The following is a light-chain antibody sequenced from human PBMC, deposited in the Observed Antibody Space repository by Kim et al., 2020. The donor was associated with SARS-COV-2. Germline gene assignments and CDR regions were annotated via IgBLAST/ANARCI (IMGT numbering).Light chain of an antibody. CDR1: QSGSSK. CDR2: GAS. V-gene: IGKV3-15*01. CDR3: QQYNNWLT. Sequence: SVSAGESATRSGRASQSGSSKLAWYQQKPGQAPRLLIYGASTRATGIPARFSGSGSGKEFTITISSLQSEDVAVYYCQQYNNWLTFGGGTKVDIK. J-gene: IGKJ4*01.